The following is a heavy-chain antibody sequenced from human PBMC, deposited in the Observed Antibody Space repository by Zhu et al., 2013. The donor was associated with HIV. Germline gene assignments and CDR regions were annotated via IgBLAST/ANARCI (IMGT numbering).Heavy chain of an antibody. CDR1: GGTFSSYA. CDR2: IIPIFGTA. CDR3: ARTQYYDFWSGYYTAGFDY. D-gene: IGHD3-3*01. Sequence: QVQLVQSGAEVKKPGSSVKVSCKASGGTFSSYAISWVRQAPGQGLEWMGGIIPIFGTANYAQKFQGRVTITADKSTSTAYMELSSLRSEDTAVYYCARTQYYDFWSGYYTAGFDYWGQGTLVTVSS. J-gene: IGHJ4*02. V-gene: IGHV1-69*06.